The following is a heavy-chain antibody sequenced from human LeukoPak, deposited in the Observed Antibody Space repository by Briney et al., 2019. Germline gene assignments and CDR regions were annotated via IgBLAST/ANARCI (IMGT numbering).Heavy chain of an antibody. D-gene: IGHD6-19*01. CDR2: IYHSGST. V-gene: IGHV4-4*02. J-gene: IGHJ5*02. CDR1: GGSISSSNW. Sequence: SETLSLTCAVSGGSISSSNWWSWVRQPPGKGLEWIGEIYHSGSTNYNPSLKSRVTISVDKSKNQFSLKLSSVTAADTAVYYCVSSQAVALFDPWGQGTLVTVSS. CDR3: VSSQAVALFDP.